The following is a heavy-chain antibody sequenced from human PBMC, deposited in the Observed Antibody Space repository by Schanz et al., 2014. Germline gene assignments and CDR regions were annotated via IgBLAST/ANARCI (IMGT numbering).Heavy chain of an antibody. CDR1: GFTFSSNS. Sequence: EVQLVESGGALVQPGGSLRLSCAASGFTFSSNSMNWVRQAPGKGLEWISYIGSSSSRTDHADSGKGRFTISRDNAMNSLYLQMNSLRAEDTAVYYCARSRSGFYFDYWGQGTLVTVSS. D-gene: IGHD1-26*01. CDR2: IGSSSSRT. CDR3: ARSRSGFYFDY. J-gene: IGHJ4*02. V-gene: IGHV3-48*01.